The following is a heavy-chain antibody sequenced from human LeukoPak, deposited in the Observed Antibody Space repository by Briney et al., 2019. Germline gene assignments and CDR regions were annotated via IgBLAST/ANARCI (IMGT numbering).Heavy chain of an antibody. J-gene: IGHJ4*02. CDR3: ARDHSNLIYYDSNFDY. Sequence: PGGSLRLSCAASGFTFSSYEMNWVRQAPGKGLEWVSYISSSGSTIYYADSVKGRFTISRDNAKNSLYLQMNSLRAEDTAVYYCARDHSNLIYYDSNFDYWGQGTLVTVSS. D-gene: IGHD3-22*01. CDR2: ISSSGSTI. V-gene: IGHV3-48*03. CDR1: GFTFSSYE.